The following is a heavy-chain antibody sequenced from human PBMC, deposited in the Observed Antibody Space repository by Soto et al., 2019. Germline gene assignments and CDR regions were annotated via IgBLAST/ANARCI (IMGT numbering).Heavy chain of an antibody. D-gene: IGHD2-21*01. V-gene: IGHV3-NL1*01. J-gene: IGHJ4*02. CDR1: GFTFSSYG. CDR2: IYGSGRGI. CDR3: AKDAVYNDGLWLMDH. Sequence: QPGGSLRLSCAASGFTFSSYGMHWVRQAPGKGLEWVAGIYGSGRGIEYADSVKGRFTISRDNSKNTVYLQMTDLRADDTAVYYCAKDAVYNDGLWLMDHWGQGTQVTVSS.